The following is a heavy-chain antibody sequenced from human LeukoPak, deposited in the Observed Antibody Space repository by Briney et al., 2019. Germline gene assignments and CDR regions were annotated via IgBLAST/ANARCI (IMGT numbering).Heavy chain of an antibody. J-gene: IGHJ6*02. CDR2: INAGNGNT. V-gene: IGHV1-3*01. CDR3: ARGATDYYYYGVDV. Sequence: ASVKVSCKASGYTFTSYAMHWVRQAPGQRLEWMGWINAGNGNTKYSQKFQGRVTITRDTSASTAYMELSSLRSEDTAVYYCARGATDYYYYGVDVWGQGTTVTVSS. CDR1: GYTFTSYA. D-gene: IGHD1-26*01.